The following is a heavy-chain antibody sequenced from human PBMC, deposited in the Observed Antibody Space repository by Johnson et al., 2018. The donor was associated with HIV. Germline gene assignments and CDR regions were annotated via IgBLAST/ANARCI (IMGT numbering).Heavy chain of an antibody. Sequence: VQLVESGGGVVRPGRSLRLSCAACEFTFSRFAMHWVRQAPGKGLEWVSHIHSDETDTTYADSVKGRFTISRDNARNTMFVQMKSLRAQDTAVYYCARSGPNWAFDFWGQGTMVTVSS. CDR3: ARSGPNWAFDF. CDR1: EFTFSRFA. D-gene: IGHD1-1*01. CDR2: IHSDETDT. V-gene: IGHV3-74*02. J-gene: IGHJ3*01.